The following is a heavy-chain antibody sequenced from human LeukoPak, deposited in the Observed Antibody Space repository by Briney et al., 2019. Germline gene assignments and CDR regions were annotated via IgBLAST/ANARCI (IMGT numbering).Heavy chain of an antibody. V-gene: IGHV4-4*07. CDR2: VYTSGST. CDR1: GGSISSYY. CDR3: ARVNREGWFGELLYHPPRYYGMDV. D-gene: IGHD3-10*01. Sequence: PSETLSLTCTVSGGSISSYYWSWIRQPAGKGLEWIGRVYTSGSTNYNPSLKSRVTMSVDTSKNQFSLKLSSVTAADTAVYYRARVNREGWFGELLYHPPRYYGMDVWGQGTTVTVSS. J-gene: IGHJ6*02.